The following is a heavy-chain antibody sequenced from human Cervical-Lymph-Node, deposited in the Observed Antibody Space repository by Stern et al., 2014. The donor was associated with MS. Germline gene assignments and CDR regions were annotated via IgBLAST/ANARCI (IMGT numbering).Heavy chain of an antibody. Sequence: QVTLKESGPALVKPTQTLTLTCTFSGFSLSTSGMRVSWIRQPPGKALEWLARLDWADDKFYSTSMKTRLTISKDTSKSQVVLTMTNMDPVDTATYYCARSPPYYEFWNDYYYFDYWGQGTLVAVSS. CDR3: ARSPPYYEFWNDYYYFDY. V-gene: IGHV2-70*04. J-gene: IGHJ4*02. CDR2: LDWADDK. CDR1: GFSLSTSGMR. D-gene: IGHD3-3*01.